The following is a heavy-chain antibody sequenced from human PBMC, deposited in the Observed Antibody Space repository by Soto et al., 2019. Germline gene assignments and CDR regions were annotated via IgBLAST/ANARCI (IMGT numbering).Heavy chain of an antibody. V-gene: IGHV3-30*04. J-gene: IGHJ6*02. Sequence: HPGGSLRLSCAASGFTFSSYAMHWVRQAPGKGLEWVAVISYDGSNKYYADSVKGRFTISRDNSKNTLYLQMNSLRAEDTAVYYCARDSWPPIKEDLWLQHHYYYGMDVWGQGTTVTVSS. CDR2: ISYDGSNK. D-gene: IGHD5-18*01. CDR3: ARDSWPPIKEDLWLQHHYYYGMDV. CDR1: GFTFSSYA.